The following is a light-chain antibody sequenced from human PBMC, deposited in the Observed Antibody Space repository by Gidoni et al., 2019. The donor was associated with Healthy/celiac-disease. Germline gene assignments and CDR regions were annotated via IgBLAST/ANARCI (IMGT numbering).Light chain of an antibody. CDR3: SSYTSSSTFYV. Sequence: QSALTQPASVSGSPGQSITISCTGTSSDVGGYNYVSWYQQHPGKAPKLMISEVSNRPSGVSNRFSGSKSGNTASLTISGLQAEDEAAYYCSSYTSSSTFYVFGTGTKVTVL. J-gene: IGLJ1*01. V-gene: IGLV2-14*01. CDR2: EVS. CDR1: SSDVGGYNY.